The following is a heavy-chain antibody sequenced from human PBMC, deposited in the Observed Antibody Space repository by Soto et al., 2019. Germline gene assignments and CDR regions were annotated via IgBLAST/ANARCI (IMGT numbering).Heavy chain of an antibody. CDR1: GGSISSYY. CDR3: ARYSYGPRNYYYYYMDV. D-gene: IGHD5-18*01. CDR2: IYYSGST. V-gene: IGHV4-59*01. J-gene: IGHJ6*03. Sequence: PSETLSLTCTVSGGSISSYYWSWIRQPPGKGLEWIGYIYYSGSTNYNPSLKSRVTISVDTSKNQFSLKLSSVTAADTAVYYCARYSYGPRNYYYYYMDVWGKGTTVTSP.